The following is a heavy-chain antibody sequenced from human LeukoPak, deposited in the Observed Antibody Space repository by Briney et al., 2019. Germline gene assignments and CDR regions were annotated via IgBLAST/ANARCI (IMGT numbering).Heavy chain of an antibody. D-gene: IGHD1-14*01. CDR3: ARYITGDGFDI. Sequence: ASVKVSCKASGYTFTNYDIEWVRQSAGHGLEWLGWMNPSSGNTGYAQKFQGRVTMTRTTSINTAYMELSGLRSEDTAVYYCARYITGDGFDIWGQGTMVTVTS. V-gene: IGHV1-8*01. CDR2: MNPSSGNT. CDR1: GYTFTNYD. J-gene: IGHJ3*02.